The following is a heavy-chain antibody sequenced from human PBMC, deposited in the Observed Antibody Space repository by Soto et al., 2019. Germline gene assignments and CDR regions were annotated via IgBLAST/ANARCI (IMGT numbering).Heavy chain of an antibody. Sequence: PGESLKISCKGSGYSFTSYWFGWVRQMPGKGLEWMGIIYPGDSDTRYSPSFQGQVTISAGKSISTAYLQWSSLKASDTAMYYCARLGDSNRYYYYYMDVWGKGTTVTVSS. CDR1: GYSFTSYW. J-gene: IGHJ6*03. CDR2: IYPGDSDT. V-gene: IGHV5-51*01. D-gene: IGHD4-4*01. CDR3: ARLGDSNRYYYYYMDV.